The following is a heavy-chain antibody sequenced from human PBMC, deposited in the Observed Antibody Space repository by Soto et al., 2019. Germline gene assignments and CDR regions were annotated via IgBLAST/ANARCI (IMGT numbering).Heavy chain of an antibody. Sequence: QVQLQESGPGLVKPSETLSLTCTVSGGSISSYYWSWIRQPPGKGLEWIGYIYYSGSTNYNPSLTSRVTISVDTSKNQFSLKLSSVTAADTAVYYCARLAYSEDYGMDVWGQGTTVTVSS. D-gene: IGHD3-16*01. CDR3: ARLAYSEDYGMDV. V-gene: IGHV4-59*08. J-gene: IGHJ6*02. CDR2: IYYSGST. CDR1: GGSISSYY.